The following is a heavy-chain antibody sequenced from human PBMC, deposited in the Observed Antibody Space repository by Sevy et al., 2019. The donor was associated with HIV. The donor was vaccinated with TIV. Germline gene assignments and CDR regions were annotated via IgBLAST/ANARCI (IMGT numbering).Heavy chain of an antibody. CDR3: ATLDYFYDTSGYSSGDY. CDR1: GYTLSDLS. Sequence: ASVKVSCKVSGYTLSDLSMYWVRQAPGKGLEWVGGFDPENGETIYAKKFQGRVTMTEDKSTDTAYMELSSLRSEDTAVYYYATLDYFYDTSGYSSGDYWGQGTLVTVSS. J-gene: IGHJ4*02. V-gene: IGHV1-24*01. D-gene: IGHD3-22*01. CDR2: FDPENGET.